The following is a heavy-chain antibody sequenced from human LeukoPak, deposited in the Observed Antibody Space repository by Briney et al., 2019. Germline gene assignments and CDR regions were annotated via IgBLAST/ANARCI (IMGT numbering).Heavy chain of an antibody. CDR2: INHSGST. CDR1: GGSFSGYY. V-gene: IGHV4-34*01. D-gene: IGHD1-26*01. J-gene: IGHJ4*02. Sequence: SETLSLTCAVYGGSFSGYYWSWIRQPPGKGLEWIGEINHSGSTNYNPSLKSRVTISVDTSKNQFSLKLGSVTAADTAVYYCARGREIDYWGQGTLVTVSS. CDR3: ARGREIDY.